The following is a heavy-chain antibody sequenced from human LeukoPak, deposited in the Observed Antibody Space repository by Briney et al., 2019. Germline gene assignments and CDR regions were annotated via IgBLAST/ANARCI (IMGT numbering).Heavy chain of an antibody. J-gene: IGHJ4*02. CDR1: GFTVSNNY. CDR2: IYSGGTT. CDR3: ARGGVTLIVPIL. V-gene: IGHV3-53*01. D-gene: IGHD3-22*01. Sequence: HPGGSLRLSCAASGFTVSNNYMSWVRQAPGQGLEWVSVIYSGGTTYYADSVKGRFTISRDNSKNTLYLQMNNLRAEDTAVYYCARGGVTLIVPILWGQGTLVAVSS.